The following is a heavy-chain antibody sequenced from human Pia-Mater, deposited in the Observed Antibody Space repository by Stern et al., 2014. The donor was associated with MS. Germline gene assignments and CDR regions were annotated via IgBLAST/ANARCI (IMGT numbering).Heavy chain of an antibody. Sequence: MQLVESGAEVKKPGSSGKVSCKASGGTFSSYEITWVRQAPGQGLEWMGGIIPTFDTPTYAQKFQDRVTISADESTNTAYLELNGLKSDDTAIYFCARAYTYYSNSAGYWGQGTLVTVSS. CDR1: GGTFSSYE. CDR2: IIPTFDTP. V-gene: IGHV1-69*01. CDR3: ARAYTYYSNSAGY. J-gene: IGHJ4*02. D-gene: IGHD3-10*01.